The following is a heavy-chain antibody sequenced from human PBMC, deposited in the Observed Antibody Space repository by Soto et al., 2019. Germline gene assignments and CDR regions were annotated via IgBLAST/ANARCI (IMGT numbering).Heavy chain of an antibody. D-gene: IGHD2-2*01. J-gene: IGHJ3*02. CDR3: ARLLCSSFTGSVTPVFDI. V-gene: IGHV4-34*02. CDR2: ISHSGST. CDR1: DGSFSGYY. Sequence: QVRLQQWGAGLLKPSETLSLTCAVYDGSFSGYYWSWIRQPPGKGLEWIGEISHSGSTSYNPSLKRRVTMSIDTSKNQFSLKLNSVTAADTAVFYCARLLCSSFTGSVTPVFDIWGQGTVVTVSS.